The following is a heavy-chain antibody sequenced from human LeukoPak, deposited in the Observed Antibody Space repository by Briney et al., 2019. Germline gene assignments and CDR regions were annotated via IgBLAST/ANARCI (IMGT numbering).Heavy chain of an antibody. J-gene: IGHJ4*02. V-gene: IGHV3-21*01. CDR1: GFTFSSYS. CDR3: ARDLGELDAPDY. D-gene: IGHD3-10*01. Sequence: GGSLRLSCAASGFTFSSYSMNWVRQAPGKGLEWISSIGSTGKYIYYADSMKGRFTISRDNAKNSLYLQMNSLRAEDTALYYCARDLGELDAPDYWGQGILVTVSS. CDR2: IGSTGKYI.